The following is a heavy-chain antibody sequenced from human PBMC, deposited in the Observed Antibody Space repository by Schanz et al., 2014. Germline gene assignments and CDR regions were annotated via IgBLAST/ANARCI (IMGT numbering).Heavy chain of an antibody. CDR2: MSYNGNT. J-gene: IGHJ4*02. CDR3: ARDVPINNY. D-gene: IGHD2-2*01. Sequence: QVQMVQSGAEVKKPGASVKVSCKASGYPFSNYGISWLRQAPGQVFEWMAWMSYNGNTKYAQSLQGRVTVTRDTSTSTSYMELRSLTSDDASVYYCARDVPINNYWGQGTPVTVSS. V-gene: IGHV1-18*01. CDR1: GYPFSNYG.